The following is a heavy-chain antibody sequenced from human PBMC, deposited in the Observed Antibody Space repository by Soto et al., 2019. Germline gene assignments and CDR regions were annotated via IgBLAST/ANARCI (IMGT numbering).Heavy chain of an antibody. CDR2: MNPNSGNT. V-gene: IGHV1-8*01. J-gene: IGHJ6*02. CDR1: GYTFTSYD. Sequence: ASVKVSCKASGYTFTSYDINWVRQATVQGIEGMGWMNPNSGNTGYAPKFQGRVTMTRNTSISTAYMELSSLRSEDTAVYYCARGGDYDFWSGYLGRYYYYGMDVWGQGTTVTVSS. CDR3: ARGGDYDFWSGYLGRYYYYGMDV. D-gene: IGHD3-3*01.